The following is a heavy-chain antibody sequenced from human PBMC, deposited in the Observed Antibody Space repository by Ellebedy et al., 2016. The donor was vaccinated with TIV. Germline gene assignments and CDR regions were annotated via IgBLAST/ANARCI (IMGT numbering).Heavy chain of an antibody. CDR1: GGSISSSSYY. V-gene: IGHV4-39*07. CDR2: VYYSGST. J-gene: IGHJ4*02. Sequence: MPSETLSLTCTVSGGSISSSSYYWGWIRQPPGKGLEWIGSVYYSGSTYDNPSLKSRVTMSVDTSNNQFSLKLSSVTAADTAVYYCARGYYYDSSGYSYAYFESWGQGTLVTVSS. CDR3: ARGYYYDSSGYSYAYFES. D-gene: IGHD3-22*01.